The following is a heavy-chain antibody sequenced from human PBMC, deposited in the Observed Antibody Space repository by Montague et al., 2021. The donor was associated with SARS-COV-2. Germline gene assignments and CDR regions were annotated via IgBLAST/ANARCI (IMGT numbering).Heavy chain of an antibody. CDR2: INSDGSST. D-gene: IGHD3-9*01. CDR1: GFTFSSYW. V-gene: IGHV3-74*01. Sequence: SLRLSCAASGFTFSSYWMHWVRQAPGKGLVWVSRINSDGSSTSYADSVKGRFTISRDNAKNTLYLQMNSLRAEDTAVYYCARDGVLRYFDWSPYYHNYMDDWGKGTTVTVSS. CDR3: ARDGVLRYFDWSPYYHNYMDD. J-gene: IGHJ6*03.